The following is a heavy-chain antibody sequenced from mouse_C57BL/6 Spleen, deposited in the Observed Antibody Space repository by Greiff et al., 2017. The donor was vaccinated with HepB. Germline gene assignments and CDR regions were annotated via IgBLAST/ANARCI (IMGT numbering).Heavy chain of an antibody. J-gene: IGHJ4*01. D-gene: IGHD2-3*01. Sequence: EVQRVESGGDLVKPGGSLKLSCAASGFTFSSYGMSWVRQTPDKRLEWVATISSGGGYTYYPDSVKGRFTISRDNANNTLYLQMSSLKSEDTAMYYCASQIYDGYLYYAMDCWGQGTSVTVSS. CDR1: GFTFSSYG. CDR2: ISSGGGYT. V-gene: IGHV5-6*01. CDR3: ASQIYDGYLYYAMDC.